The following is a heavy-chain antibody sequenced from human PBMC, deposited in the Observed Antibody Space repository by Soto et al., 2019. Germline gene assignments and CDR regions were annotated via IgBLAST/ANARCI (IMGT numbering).Heavy chain of an antibody. CDR1: ADTFNSYS. V-gene: IGHV1-69*01. D-gene: IGHD4-17*01. J-gene: IGHJ5*02. CDR2: ITPVFGTA. Sequence: QVQLVQSGAEVKKPGSSVKVSCKASADTFNSYSLSWLRQAPGQRLEWMGGITPVFGTADYAQSFEDRLTITADDSTSTVYMELGRLRSDETAVYYCARSLEGTTVTNWFDPWGQGALVTVSS. CDR3: ARSLEGTTVTNWFDP.